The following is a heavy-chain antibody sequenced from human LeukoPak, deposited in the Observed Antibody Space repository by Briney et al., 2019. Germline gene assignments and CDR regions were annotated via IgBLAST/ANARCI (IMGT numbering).Heavy chain of an antibody. V-gene: IGHV3-23*01. CDR2: ISGDTT. J-gene: IGHJ5*02. CDR3: AKPGSGNYFTHNWFDP. Sequence: SGGSLRLSCVASGFTFSNYAMSWVRQAPGKGLEWVSTISGDTTYYADSVKGRFTISRDNSKTTLYLQLNSLRVEGTAVYYCAKPGSGNYFTHNWFDPWGRGTLVTVSS. D-gene: IGHD1-26*01. CDR1: GFTFSNYA.